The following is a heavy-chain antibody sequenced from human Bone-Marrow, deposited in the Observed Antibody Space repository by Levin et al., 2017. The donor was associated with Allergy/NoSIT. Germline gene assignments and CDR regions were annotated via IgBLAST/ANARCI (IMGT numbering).Heavy chain of an antibody. Sequence: SGESLKISCKASGGTFSSYAISWVRQAPGQGLEWMGGIIPIFGTANYAQKFQGRVTITADESTSTAYMELSSLRSEDTAVYYCARDVPPPWGSYRYTARYYYMDVWGKGTTVTVSS. V-gene: IGHV1-69*01. CDR2: IIPIFGTA. CDR1: GGTFSSYA. CDR3: ARDVPPPWGSYRYTARYYYMDV. D-gene: IGHD3-16*02. J-gene: IGHJ6*03.